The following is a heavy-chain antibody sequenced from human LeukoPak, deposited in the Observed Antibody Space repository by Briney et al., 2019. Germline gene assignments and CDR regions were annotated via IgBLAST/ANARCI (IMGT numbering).Heavy chain of an antibody. J-gene: IGHJ4*02. CDR2: ISAYNGNT. V-gene: IGHV1-18*01. CDR1: GYTFTSYG. D-gene: IGHD5-24*01. CDR3: AIAEMSTILDY. Sequence: ASVKVSCKGSGYTFTSYGISWVRQAPGQGLEWMGWISAYNGNTNYAQKLQGRVTMTTDTSTSTAYMELRSLRSEDTAIYYCAIAEMSTILDYWGQGTLVTVSS.